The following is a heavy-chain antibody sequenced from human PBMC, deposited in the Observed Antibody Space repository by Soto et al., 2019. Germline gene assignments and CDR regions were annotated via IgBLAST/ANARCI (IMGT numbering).Heavy chain of an antibody. CDR2: IRSKANSYAT. J-gene: IGHJ3*02. CDR3: TRPSHYDSSGYPMDAFDI. Sequence: QAWGSLRLSCAASGFTFSGSAIHFFRQSSFKWLEWVVRIRSKANSYATAYAASVKGRFTISRDDSKNTAYLQMNSLKTEDTAVYYCTRPSHYDSSGYPMDAFDIWGQGTMVTVSS. CDR1: GFTFSGSA. V-gene: IGHV3-73*01. D-gene: IGHD3-22*01.